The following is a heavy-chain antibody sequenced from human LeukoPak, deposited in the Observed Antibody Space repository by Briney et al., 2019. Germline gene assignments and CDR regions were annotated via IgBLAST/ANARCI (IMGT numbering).Heavy chain of an antibody. CDR2: ITTNTGKP. CDR3: ARVAILSFGESLDY. D-gene: IGHD3-10*01. V-gene: IGHV7-4-1*01. CDR1: VYTFTIYH. Sequence: ASVTVSFTASVYTFTIYHMYWVRQGPGQGLEWMGWITTNTGKPTNAQSFTGRFVFSLDTSVNTAYLQIDSLKTEDTAVYYCARVAILSFGESLDYWGQGTLVTVSS. J-gene: IGHJ4*02.